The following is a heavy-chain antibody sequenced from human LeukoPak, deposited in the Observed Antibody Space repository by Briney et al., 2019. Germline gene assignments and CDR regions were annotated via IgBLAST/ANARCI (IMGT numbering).Heavy chain of an antibody. CDR1: GYSISSGYY. D-gene: IGHD3-22*01. J-gene: IGHJ4*02. CDR3: ARGVSTPYYDSSGYYL. V-gene: IGHV4-38-2*02. Sequence: SETLSLTCTVSGYSISSGYYWGWIRQPPGKGLEWIGSIYHSGSTYYNPSLKSRVTISVDTSKNQFSLKLSSVTAADTAVYYCARGVSTPYYDSSGYYLWGQGTLVTVSS. CDR2: IYHSGST.